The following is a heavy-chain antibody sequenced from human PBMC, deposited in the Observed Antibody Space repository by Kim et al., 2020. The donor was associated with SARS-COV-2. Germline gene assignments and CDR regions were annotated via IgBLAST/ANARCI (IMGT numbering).Heavy chain of an antibody. V-gene: IGHV4-59*01. Sequence: SETLSLTCTVSGGSISSYYWSWIRQPPGKGLEWIGYIYYSGSTNYNPSLKSRVTISVDTSKNQFSLKLSSVTAADTAVYYCARDTRILWFGESDAFDIWGQGTMVTVSS. CDR2: IYYSGST. D-gene: IGHD3-10*01. CDR3: ARDTRILWFGESDAFDI. J-gene: IGHJ3*02. CDR1: GGSISSYY.